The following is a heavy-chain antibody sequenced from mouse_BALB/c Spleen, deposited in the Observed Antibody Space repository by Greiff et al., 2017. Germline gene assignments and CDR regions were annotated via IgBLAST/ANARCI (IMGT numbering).Heavy chain of an antibody. CDR3: ARRGYDYDDYYAMDY. V-gene: IGHV1S126*01. CDR2: IDPSDSET. D-gene: IGHD2-4*01. Sequence: QVQLKESGPQLVRPGASVKISCKASGYSFTSYWMHWVKQRPGQGLEWIGMIDPSDSETRLNQKFKDKATLTVDKSSSTAYMQLSSPTSEDSAVYYCARRGYDYDDYYAMDYWGQGTSVTVSS. J-gene: IGHJ4*01. CDR1: GYSFTSYW.